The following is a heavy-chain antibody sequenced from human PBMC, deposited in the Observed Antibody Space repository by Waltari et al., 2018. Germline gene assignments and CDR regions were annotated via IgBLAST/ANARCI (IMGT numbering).Heavy chain of an antibody. J-gene: IGHJ4*02. CDR1: GGSISSSSYY. V-gene: IGHV4-39*01. CDR2: IYYSGST. D-gene: IGHD6-19*01. Sequence: QLQLQESGPGLVKPSETLSLTCTVSGGSISSSSYYWGWIRQPPGKGLEWIGSIYYSGSTYDNPSLKSRVTISVDTSKNQFALKLSSVTAADTAVYYCARLPLSSGWYVYFDYWGQGTLVTVSS. CDR3: ARLPLSSGWYVYFDY.